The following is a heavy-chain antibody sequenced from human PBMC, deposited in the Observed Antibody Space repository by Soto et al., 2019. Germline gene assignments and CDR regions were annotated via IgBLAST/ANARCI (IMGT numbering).Heavy chain of an antibody. D-gene: IGHD6-13*01. J-gene: IGHJ4*02. Sequence: KPGGSLRLSCAASGFTFSSYSMNWVRQAPGKGLEWVSSISSSSSYIYYADSVKGRFTISRDNAKNSLYLQMNSLRAEDTAVYYCARGIAAAGTFDYWGQGTLVTVSS. CDR2: ISSSSSYI. V-gene: IGHV3-21*01. CDR3: ARGIAAAGTFDY. CDR1: GFTFSSYS.